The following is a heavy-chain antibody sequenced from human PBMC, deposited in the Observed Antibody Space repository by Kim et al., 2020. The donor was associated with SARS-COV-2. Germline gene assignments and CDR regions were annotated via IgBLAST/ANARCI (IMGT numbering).Heavy chain of an antibody. Sequence: GGSLRLSCTGSGFTFSSHWMTWVRQAPGKGLEWVANIKQDGSESYYVDAVKGRFTSSRDNAKNSLYLQMNSLRAEDTAIYYCVRIIRIWSFYIWGQGTMVTVSS. CDR3: VRIIRIWSFYI. CDR2: IKQDGSES. D-gene: IGHD2-21*01. J-gene: IGHJ3*02. V-gene: IGHV3-7*03. CDR1: GFTFSSHW.